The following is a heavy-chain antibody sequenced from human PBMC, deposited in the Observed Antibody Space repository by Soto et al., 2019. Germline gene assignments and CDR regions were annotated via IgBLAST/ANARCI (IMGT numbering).Heavy chain of an antibody. CDR3: AKDGATEGGMDV. J-gene: IGHJ6*02. D-gene: IGHD4-4*01. V-gene: IGHV3-30*18. CDR1: GFTCSSYG. CDR2: ISYDGSNK. Sequence: PGWSLRLSCSASGFTCSSYGMHWFRQAPGKGLEWVAVISYDGSNKYYADSVKGRFTISRDNSKNTLYLQMNSLRAEDTAVYYCAKDGATEGGMDVWGQGTTVTVSS.